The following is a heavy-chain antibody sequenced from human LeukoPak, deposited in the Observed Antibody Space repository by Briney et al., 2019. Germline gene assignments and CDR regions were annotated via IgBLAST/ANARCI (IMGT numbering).Heavy chain of an antibody. D-gene: IGHD3-22*01. Sequence: TSETLSLTCTVSGGSISSYYWSWIRQPPGKGLEWIGYIYYSGSTNYSPSLKSRVTISVDTSKNQFSLKLSSVTAADTAVYYCARGTLRYYYDSSGYSHFDYWGQGTLVTVSS. CDR1: GGSISSYY. V-gene: IGHV4-59*01. CDR2: IYYSGST. CDR3: ARGTLRYYYDSSGYSHFDY. J-gene: IGHJ4*02.